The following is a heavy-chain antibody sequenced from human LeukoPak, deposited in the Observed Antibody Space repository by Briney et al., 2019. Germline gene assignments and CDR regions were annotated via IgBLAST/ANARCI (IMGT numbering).Heavy chain of an antibody. V-gene: IGHV1-2*02. CDR1: GYTFTGYY. J-gene: IGHJ5*02. D-gene: IGHD2-2*01. CDR2: INPNSGGT. CDR3: ARARRTDEIVVVPAATWFDP. Sequence: ASVKVSCKASGYTFTGYYMHWVRQAPGQGLEWMGWINPNSGGTNYAQKFQGRVTMTRDTSISTAYMELSRLRSDDTAVYYCARARRTDEIVVVPAATWFDPWGQGTLVTVSS.